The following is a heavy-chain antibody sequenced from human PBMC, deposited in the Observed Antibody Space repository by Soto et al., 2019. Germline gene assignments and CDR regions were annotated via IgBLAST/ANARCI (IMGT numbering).Heavy chain of an antibody. Sequence: GSLRLSCTASGFTFGDYAMSWFRQAPGKGLEWVGFIRSKAYGGTTEYAASVKGRFTISRDDSKSIAYLQMNSLKTEDTAVYYCTRVRSVTPRWGGMNDYWGQGTLVTVSS. CDR2: IRSKAYGGTT. CDR3: TRVRSVTPRWGGMNDY. J-gene: IGHJ4*02. D-gene: IGHD4-17*01. V-gene: IGHV3-49*03. CDR1: GFTFGDYA.